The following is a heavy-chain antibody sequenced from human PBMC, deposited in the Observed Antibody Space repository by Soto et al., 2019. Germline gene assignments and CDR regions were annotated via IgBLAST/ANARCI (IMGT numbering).Heavy chain of an antibody. V-gene: IGHV3-23*01. CDR2: MSASGGGT. CDR1: GFTFSSFA. Sequence: VQLLESGGGLVQPGGSLRLSCAVSGFTFSSFAMSWIRQAPGKGLEWVSAMSASGGGTHYADSVKGRFTISRDNSKNTLYLQMSSLRADDTAVYYCAKGGYGDYRYFDLWGHGTLVTVSS. CDR3: AKGGYGDYRYFDL. J-gene: IGHJ2*01. D-gene: IGHD4-17*01.